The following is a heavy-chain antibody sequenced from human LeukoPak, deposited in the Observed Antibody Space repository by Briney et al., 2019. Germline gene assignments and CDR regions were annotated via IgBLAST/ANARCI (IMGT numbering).Heavy chain of an antibody. V-gene: IGHV4-39*07. Sequence: SETLSLTCTVSGGSVRSSGYYWGWIRQPPGKGLEWIGNIYYSGSTYSKTSLESRVTISVDTSKNQFSLKLSSVTAADTAVYYCARDSATQVGATMNWFDPWGQGTLVTVSS. D-gene: IGHD1-26*01. CDR2: IYYSGST. CDR1: GGSVRSSGYY. J-gene: IGHJ5*02. CDR3: ARDSATQVGATMNWFDP.